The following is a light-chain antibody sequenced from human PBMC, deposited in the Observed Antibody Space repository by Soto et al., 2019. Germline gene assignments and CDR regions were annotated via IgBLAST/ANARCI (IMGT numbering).Light chain of an antibody. J-gene: IGLJ2*01. Sequence: QSALTQPPSASGSPGQSVTISCTGTSSDVGGYNYVSWYQQHPGKAPKLMIYEVSKRPSGVPDRFSGSKSGNTASLTVSGLQAEDEADYYCQSQDSSLSGSVFGGGTQLTVL. CDR3: QSQDSSLSGSV. V-gene: IGLV2-8*01. CDR2: EVS. CDR1: SSDVGGYNY.